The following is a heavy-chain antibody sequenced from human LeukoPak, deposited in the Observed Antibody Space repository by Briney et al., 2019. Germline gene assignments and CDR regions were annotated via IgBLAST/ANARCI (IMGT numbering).Heavy chain of an antibody. CDR2: IYCSGST. D-gene: IGHD3-22*01. CDR1: GGSISSFY. V-gene: IGHV4-59*08. CDR3: ARGYFYDSSGYPPHFDY. Sequence: SETLSLTCTVSGGSISSFYWSWIRQPPGKGLEWIGYIYCSGSTNYNPSLKSRVTISVDTSKNQFSLKLSSVTAADTAVYFCARGYFYDSSGYPPHFDYWGQGTLVTVSP. J-gene: IGHJ4*02.